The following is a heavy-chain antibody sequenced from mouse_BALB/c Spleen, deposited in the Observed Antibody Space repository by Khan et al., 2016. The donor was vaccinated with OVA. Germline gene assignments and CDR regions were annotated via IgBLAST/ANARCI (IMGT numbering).Heavy chain of an antibody. CDR2: IDPSSAYT. Sequence: QMQLEESGAELARPGASVKMSCKASGYTFTTYTMHWVKQGPGQGLEWIGYIDPSSAYTNYNQKFKDKATLTADKSSSTAYMQLSGLTSEDSAVYYCARYYYGYTYGFAYWGQGTLVTVSA. V-gene: IGHV1-4*01. CDR1: GYTFTTYT. D-gene: IGHD1-1*01. J-gene: IGHJ3*01. CDR3: ARYYYGYTYGFAY.